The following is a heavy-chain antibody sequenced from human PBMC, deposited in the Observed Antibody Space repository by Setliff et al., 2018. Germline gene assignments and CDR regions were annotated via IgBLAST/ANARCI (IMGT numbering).Heavy chain of an antibody. Sequence: GASVKVSCKTSGYTFTNYGINWVRQAPGQGLEWMGWNSAYAQKFQGRVTMTTDTPTSTAYMELRSLRSDDTAVYYCAKTKGFVDGWLDPWGQGTLVTVSS. CDR2: NSA. CDR3: AKTKGFVDGWLDP. CDR1: GYTFTNYG. J-gene: IGHJ5*02. V-gene: IGHV1-18*01. D-gene: IGHD1-1*01.